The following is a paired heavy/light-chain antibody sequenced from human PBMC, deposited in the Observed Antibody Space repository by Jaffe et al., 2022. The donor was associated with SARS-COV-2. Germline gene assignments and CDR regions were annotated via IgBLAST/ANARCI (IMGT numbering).Heavy chain of an antibody. Sequence: QVQLVESGGGVVQPGRSLRLSCGASRFSFSRFSMHWVRQAPGKGLEWVAFISDNGINKHYADPVKGRFTISRDNSKNTVFLQMISLRSEDTAVYYCTTNSPWGSYRFDYWGQGTLVTVSS. CDR2: ISDNGINK. CDR1: RFSFSRFS. V-gene: IGHV3-30*04. D-gene: IGHD3-16*02. CDR3: TTNSPWGSYRFDY. J-gene: IGHJ4*02.
Light chain of an antibody. CDR3: SSYTTSSTWV. CDR1: SSDLGNYNY. J-gene: IGLJ3*02. V-gene: IGLV2-14*01. CDR2: DVS. Sequence: QSALTQPASVSGSPGQSITISCTGTSSDLGNYNYVSWYQQHPGKAPKLMIYDVSNRPSGVSNRFSGSKSGNTASLTISGLQAEDEADYYCSSYTTSSTWVFGGGTKLTVL.